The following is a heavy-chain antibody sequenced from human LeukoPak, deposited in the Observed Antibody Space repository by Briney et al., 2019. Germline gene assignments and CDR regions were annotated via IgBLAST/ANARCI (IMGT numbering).Heavy chain of an antibody. CDR1: GGSISSHY. D-gene: IGHD6-13*01. V-gene: IGHV4-59*11. CDR3: ARDTYSSWGPPWFDP. Sequence: PSETLSLTCTVSGGSISSHYWSWIRQPPGKGLEWIGYIYYSGSTNYNPSLKSRVTISVDTSKNQFSLKLSSVTAADTAVYYCARDTYSSWGPPWFDPWGQGTLVTVSS. CDR2: IYYSGST. J-gene: IGHJ5*02.